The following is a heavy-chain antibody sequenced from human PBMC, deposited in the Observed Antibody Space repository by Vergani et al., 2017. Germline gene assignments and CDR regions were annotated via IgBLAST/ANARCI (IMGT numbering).Heavy chain of an antibody. CDR2: VRNDGGDR. Sequence: QVQLAESGGGVVQPGGSLRLSCAASGFSFSTYGMHWVRQPPGKGLEWVAFVRNDGGDRYYADSVEGRFTISKDNSRNTVYLQMNGLRAEDTALYYCTKAKTMTTATTRASEYWGQGTLVTVSS. CDR3: TKAKTMTTATTRASEY. V-gene: IGHV3-30*02. J-gene: IGHJ4*02. CDR1: GFSFSTYG. D-gene: IGHD4-11*01.